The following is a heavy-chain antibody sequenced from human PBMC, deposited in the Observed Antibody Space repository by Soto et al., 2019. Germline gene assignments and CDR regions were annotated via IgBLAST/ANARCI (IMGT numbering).Heavy chain of an antibody. Sequence: QVQLVESGGGVVQPGRSLRLSCAASGFTFSSYGMHWVRQAPGKGLEWVAVISYDGSNKYYADSVKGRFTISRDNSKNTLYLQMNSLSGEDTAVFYCAKDGGGGYFDYWGQGTLVTVSS. V-gene: IGHV3-30*18. J-gene: IGHJ4*02. D-gene: IGHD3-16*01. CDR3: AKDGGGGYFDY. CDR2: ISYDGSNK. CDR1: GFTFSSYG.